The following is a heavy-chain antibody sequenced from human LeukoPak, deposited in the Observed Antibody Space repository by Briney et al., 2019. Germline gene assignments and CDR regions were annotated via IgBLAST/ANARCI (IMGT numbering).Heavy chain of an antibody. Sequence: GGSLRLSCAAFGLTFKNAWMSWVRQGPGKGLEWVSVIYSDGNTYYADSVKGRFSISRDNSKNTLYLQMDSLRAEDTAVYYCARGWESGYAMWGQGTLVIVSS. CDR1: GLTFKNAW. CDR2: IYSDGNT. CDR3: ARGWESGYAM. J-gene: IGHJ4*02. V-gene: IGHV3-66*01. D-gene: IGHD5-12*01.